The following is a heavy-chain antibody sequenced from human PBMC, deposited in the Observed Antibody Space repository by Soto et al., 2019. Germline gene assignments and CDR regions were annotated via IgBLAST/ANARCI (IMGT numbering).Heavy chain of an antibody. J-gene: IGHJ5*02. D-gene: IGHD3-22*01. CDR1: GYTLTELS. Sequence: ASVKVSCKVSGYTLTELSMHWVRQAPGKGLEWMGGFDPEDGETIYAQKFQGRVTMTEDISTDTAYMELRSLRSDDTAVYYCARVSDDSSGYHWFDPWGQGTLVTVSS. CDR2: FDPEDGET. CDR3: ARVSDDSSGYHWFDP. V-gene: IGHV1-24*01.